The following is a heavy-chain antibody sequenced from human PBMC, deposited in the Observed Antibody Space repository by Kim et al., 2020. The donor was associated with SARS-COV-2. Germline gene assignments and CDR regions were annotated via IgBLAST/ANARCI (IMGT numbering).Heavy chain of an antibody. D-gene: IGHD3-10*01. V-gene: IGHV1-69*13. CDR1: GGTFSSYA. CDR3: ARMSYYYGSGSYYGNGPYGMDV. CDR2: IIPIFGTA. Sequence: SVKVSCKASGGTFSSYAISWVRQAPGQGLEWMGGIIPIFGTANYAQKFQGRVTITADESTSTAYMELSSLRSEDTAVYYCARMSYYYGSGSYYGNGPYGMDVWGQGTTVTVSS. J-gene: IGHJ6*02.